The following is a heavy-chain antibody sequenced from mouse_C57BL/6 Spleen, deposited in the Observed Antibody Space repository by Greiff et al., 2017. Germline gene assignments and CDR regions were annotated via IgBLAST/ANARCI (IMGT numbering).Heavy chain of an antibody. CDR1: GYTFTSYW. CDR2: INPSNGGT. Sequence: QVQLLQPGTELVKPGASVTLSCKASGYTFTSYWMHWVKQRPGQGLEWIGNINPSNGGTNYNAKFKSKATLTVDKTSSSAYMQLSSLTSKDSAVYYCAILFITTVEGGYWGQGTTLTVSS. CDR3: AILFITTVEGGY. J-gene: IGHJ2*01. V-gene: IGHV1-53*01. D-gene: IGHD1-1*01.